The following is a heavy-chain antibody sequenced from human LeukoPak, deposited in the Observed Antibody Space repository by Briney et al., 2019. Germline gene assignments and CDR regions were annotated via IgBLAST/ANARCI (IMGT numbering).Heavy chain of an antibody. CDR1: GGSISSYY. D-gene: IGHD3-3*01. CDR2: IYTSGST. J-gene: IGHJ6*03. V-gene: IGHV4-4*07. Sequence: NPSETLSLTCTVSGGSISSYYWSWIRQPAGKGLEWIGRIYTSGSTNYNPSLKSRVTISVDTSKNQFSLKLSSVTAADTAVYYCARDAYYDFWSAISTGHYYYYYMDVWGKGTTVTVSS. CDR3: ARDAYYDFWSAISTGHYYYYYMDV.